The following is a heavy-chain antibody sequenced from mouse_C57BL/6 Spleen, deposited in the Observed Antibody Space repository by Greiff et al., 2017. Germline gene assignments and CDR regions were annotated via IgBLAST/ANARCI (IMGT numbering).Heavy chain of an antibody. D-gene: IGHD1-1*01. V-gene: IGHV1-80*01. Sequence: QVQLQQSGAELVKPGASVKISCKASGYAFSSYWMNWVKQRPGKGLEWIGQIYPGDGDTNYNGKFKGKAPLTADKSSSTAYMQLSRLTSEDSAVYFCARGGITTVVEDGYFDVWGTGTTVTVSS. CDR3: ARGGITTVVEDGYFDV. CDR1: GYAFSSYW. CDR2: IYPGDGDT. J-gene: IGHJ1*03.